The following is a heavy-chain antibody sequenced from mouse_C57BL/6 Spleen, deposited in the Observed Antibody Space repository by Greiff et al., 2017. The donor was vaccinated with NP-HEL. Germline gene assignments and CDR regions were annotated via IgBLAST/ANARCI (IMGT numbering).Heavy chain of an antibody. Sequence: VQLQQPGAELVKPGASVKLSCKASGYTFTSYWMQWVKQRPGQGLEWIGEIDPSDSYTNYNQKFKGKATLTVDTSSSTAYMQLSSLTSEDSAVYYCSRRDYDGAFAYWGQGTLVTVSA. V-gene: IGHV1-50*01. D-gene: IGHD2-4*01. CDR2: IDPSDSYT. J-gene: IGHJ3*01. CDR3: SRRDYDGAFAY. CDR1: GYTFTSYW.